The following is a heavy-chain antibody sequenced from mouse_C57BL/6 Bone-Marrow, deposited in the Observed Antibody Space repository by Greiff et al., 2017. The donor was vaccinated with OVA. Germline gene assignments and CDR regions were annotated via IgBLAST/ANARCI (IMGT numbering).Heavy chain of an antibody. CDR2: IYPSDSET. D-gene: IGHD3-3*01. V-gene: IGHV1-61*01. Sequence: QVQLQQPGAELVRPGSSVKLSCKASGYTFTSYWMDWVKQRPGQGLEWIGNIYPSDSETHYTQKFKDKATLTVDKSSSTAYMQLSSLTSEDSAVYYCARGDFPWYFDVWGTGKAITVSS. J-gene: IGHJ1*03. CDR3: ARGDFPWYFDV. CDR1: GYTFTSYW.